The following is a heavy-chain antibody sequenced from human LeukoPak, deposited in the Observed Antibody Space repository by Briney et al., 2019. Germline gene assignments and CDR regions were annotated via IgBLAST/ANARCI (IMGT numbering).Heavy chain of an antibody. CDR2: IYYSGIT. CDR3: ARVLWPYSSSWPFFDF. J-gene: IGHJ4*02. D-gene: IGHD6-13*01. Sequence: SETLSLTCTVSGASISTHYWSWIRQPPGKGLEWIAYIYYSGITNYNPSLKSRATISVDTSKNQFSLKLSSMTAADTAVYYCARVLWPYSSSWPFFDFWGQGTLVTVSS. CDR1: GASISTHY. V-gene: IGHV4-59*11.